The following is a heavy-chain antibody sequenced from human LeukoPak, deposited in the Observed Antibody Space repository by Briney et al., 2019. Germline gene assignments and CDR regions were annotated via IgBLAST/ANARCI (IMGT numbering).Heavy chain of an antibody. Sequence: SQTLSLTCALSGATVSSNSAAWNWIRQSPARGLERLARTYYRSKLYNDYAGSVKSRVTINPDTSNTQFSLQLNSVTPEDTAVYYCAREDMTTVTTQDLDWFDRWGQGTLVTVSS. CDR1: GATVSSNSAA. D-gene: IGHD4-17*01. CDR2: TYYRSKLYN. CDR3: AREDMTTVTTQDLDWFDR. V-gene: IGHV6-1*01. J-gene: IGHJ5*02.